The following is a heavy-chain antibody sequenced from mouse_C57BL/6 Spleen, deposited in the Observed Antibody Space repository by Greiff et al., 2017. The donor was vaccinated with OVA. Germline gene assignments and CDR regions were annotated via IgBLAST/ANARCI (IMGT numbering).Heavy chain of an antibody. CDR3: ARGVDSWYFDV. J-gene: IGHJ1*03. CDR1: GYTFTSYW. D-gene: IGHD2-13*01. V-gene: IGHV1-69*01. Sequence: VQLQQPGAELVMPGASVKLSCKASGYTFTSYWMHWVKQRPGQGLEWIGEIDPSDSYTNYNQKFKGKSTLTVDKSSSTAYMQLSSLTSEDSAVYYCARGVDSWYFDVWGTGTTVIVS. CDR2: IDPSDSYT.